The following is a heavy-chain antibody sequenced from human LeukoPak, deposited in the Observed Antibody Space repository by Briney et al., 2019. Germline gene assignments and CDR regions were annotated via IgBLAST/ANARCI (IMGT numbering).Heavy chain of an antibody. J-gene: IGHJ6*02. CDR1: GFTFSDYW. D-gene: IGHD2-21*02. CDR3: AKGVTPYYYYGMDV. Sequence: PGGSLRLSCLASGFTFSDYWMHWVRQVPGKGLEWIGEINHSGSTNYNPSLKSRVTISVDTSKNQFSLKLSSVTAADTAVYYCAKGVTPYYYYGMDVWGQGTTVTVSS. V-gene: IGHV4-34*01. CDR2: INHSGST.